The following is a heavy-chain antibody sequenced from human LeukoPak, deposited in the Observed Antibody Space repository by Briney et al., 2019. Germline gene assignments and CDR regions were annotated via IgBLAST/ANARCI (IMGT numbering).Heavy chain of an antibody. CDR1: GGSISSYY. CDR2: IYTSGST. V-gene: IGHV4-4*07. D-gene: IGHD3-22*01. Sequence: PSETLFLTCTVSGGSISSYYWSWIRQPAGKGLEWIGRIYTSGSTNYNPSLKSRVTIAVDKSKNQFSLKLSSVTAADTAVYYCARVDSSGYHMPLDYWGQGTLVTVSS. J-gene: IGHJ4*02. CDR3: ARVDSSGYHMPLDY.